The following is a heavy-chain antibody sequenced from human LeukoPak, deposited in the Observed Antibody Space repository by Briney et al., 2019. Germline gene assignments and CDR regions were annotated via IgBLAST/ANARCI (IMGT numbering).Heavy chain of an antibody. D-gene: IGHD3-9*01. J-gene: IGHJ4*02. Sequence: GGSLRLSCAASGFTFSSYAMNWVRQAPGKWLEWVAGISSGDRTFHAESVKGRFTISRDKSKDPLYLQMNSLRAEDTAVYYCAKDATASPYFHWFDNWGQGTQVIVSS. CDR3: AKDATASPYFHWFDN. CDR2: ISSGDRT. V-gene: IGHV3-23*01. CDR1: GFTFSSYA.